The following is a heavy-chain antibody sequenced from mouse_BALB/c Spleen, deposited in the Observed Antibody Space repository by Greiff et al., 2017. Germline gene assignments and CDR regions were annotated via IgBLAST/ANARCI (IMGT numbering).Heavy chain of an antibody. D-gene: IGHD2-14*01. J-gene: IGHJ2*01. V-gene: IGHV5-6-3*01. CDR3: ARDGGYRYPFDY. CDR2: INSNGGST. Sequence: EVQGVESGGGLVQPGGSLKLSCAASGFTFSSYGMSWVRQTPDKRLELVATINSNGGSTYYPDSVKGRFTISRDNAKNTLYLQMSSLKSEDTAMYYCARDGGYRYPFDYWGQCTTLTVSS. CDR1: GFTFSSYG.